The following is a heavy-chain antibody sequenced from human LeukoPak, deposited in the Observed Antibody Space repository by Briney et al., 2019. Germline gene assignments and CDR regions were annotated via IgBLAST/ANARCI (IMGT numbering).Heavy chain of an antibody. D-gene: IGHD2-15*01. Sequence: GGSLRLSCAAYGFTFRNYWMSWVRQDPGKRLEWVANIKQDGSETYYVDSVKGRFTISRDNARNSVYLQMNSLRAEDTAVYFCVRDYCSGVTCYTGYWGQGTLVTVSS. CDR3: VRDYCSGVTCYTGY. V-gene: IGHV3-7*05. J-gene: IGHJ4*02. CDR1: GFTFRNYW. CDR2: IKQDGSET.